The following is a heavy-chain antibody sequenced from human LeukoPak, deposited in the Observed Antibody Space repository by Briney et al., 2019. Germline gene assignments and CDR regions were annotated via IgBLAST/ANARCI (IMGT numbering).Heavy chain of an antibody. J-gene: IGHJ4*02. CDR3: ARGNGDYEGGLDY. Sequence: GGSLRLSCAASGFTFSSYWMHWVRQAPGKGLVWVSRINSDGSSTSYADSVKGRFTISRDNAKNTLYLQMNRLRAEDTGVYYCARGNGDYEGGLDYWGQGTLVTVSS. CDR1: GFTFSSYW. D-gene: IGHD4-17*01. CDR2: INSDGSST. V-gene: IGHV3-74*01.